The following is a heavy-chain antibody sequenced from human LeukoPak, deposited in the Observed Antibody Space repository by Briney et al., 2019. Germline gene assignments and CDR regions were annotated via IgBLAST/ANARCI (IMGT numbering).Heavy chain of an antibody. Sequence: PGGSLRLSCAASGFTFSTYAMTWVRQVPGKGLEWASVISVSGDKTFYADSVKGRFTISRDKSKNTLYLQMNSLRVEDTAVYYCATGTSGWYYFASWGQGTLVTVSS. CDR1: GFTFSTYA. CDR2: ISVSGDKT. V-gene: IGHV3-23*01. CDR3: ATGTSGWYYFAS. J-gene: IGHJ4*02. D-gene: IGHD6-19*01.